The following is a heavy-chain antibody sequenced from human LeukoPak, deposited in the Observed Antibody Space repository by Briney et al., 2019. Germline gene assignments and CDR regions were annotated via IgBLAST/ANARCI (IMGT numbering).Heavy chain of an antibody. Sequence: ASVKVSCKASGYTFTSYGISWVRQAPGQGLEWMGWISAYNGNTKYAQKLQGRLTMTTDTSTSTAYMELRSLRSDDTAVYYCAREAAGTWWFDPWGQGTLVTVSS. V-gene: IGHV1-18*01. CDR2: ISAYNGNT. CDR1: GYTFTSYG. D-gene: IGHD6-13*01. J-gene: IGHJ5*02. CDR3: AREAAGTWWFDP.